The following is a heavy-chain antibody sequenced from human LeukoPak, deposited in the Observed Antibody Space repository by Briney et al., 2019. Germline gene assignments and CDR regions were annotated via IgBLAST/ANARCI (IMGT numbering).Heavy chain of an antibody. CDR3: ATTVAGTSHFSY. J-gene: IGHJ4*02. V-gene: IGHV3-11*04. CDR2: ISDSGSAI. Sequence: PGGSLRLSCAPSRFTVRVNFMSWVRQAPGKGLEWVSYISDSGSAIQHADSVRGRFAISRDNAKNSLYLEMHSVGVEDTVVYYCATTVAGTSHFSYWGQGTLVTVSS. CDR1: RFTVRVNF. D-gene: IGHD6-19*01.